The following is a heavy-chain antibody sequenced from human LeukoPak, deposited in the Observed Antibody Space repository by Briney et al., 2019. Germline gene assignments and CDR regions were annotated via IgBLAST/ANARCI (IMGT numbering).Heavy chain of an antibody. CDR3: ARSSYSSSWYLVSY. CDR2: IYTSGST. V-gene: IGHV4-61*02. CDR1: GDSITTSSYY. D-gene: IGHD6-13*01. J-gene: IGHJ4*02. Sequence: PSETLSLTCIVSGDSITTSSYYWSWIRQPAGKGLEWIGRIYTSGSTNYNPSLKSRVTMSVDTSKNQFSLKLSSVTAADTAVYYRARSSYSSSWYLVSYWGQGTLVTVSS.